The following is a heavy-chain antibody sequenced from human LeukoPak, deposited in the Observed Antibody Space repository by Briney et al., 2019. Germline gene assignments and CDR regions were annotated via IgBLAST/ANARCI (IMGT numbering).Heavy chain of an antibody. CDR3: AKSGYCSSTSCRDYFDY. V-gene: IGHV3-7*03. D-gene: IGHD2-2*01. CDR1: GFTFSNYW. CDR2: IKGDGSRE. J-gene: IGHJ4*02. Sequence: GGSLRLSCAASGFTFSNYWMVWVRQAPGEGLEWVANIKGDGSREYYLDSVKGRFTISRANAKSSLYLQMNSLRAEDMALYYCAKSGYCSSTSCRDYFDYWGQGTLVTVSS.